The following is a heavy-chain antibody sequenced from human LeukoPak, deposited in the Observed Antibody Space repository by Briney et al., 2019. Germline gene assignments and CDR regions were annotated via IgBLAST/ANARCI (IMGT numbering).Heavy chain of an antibody. CDR3: ARGGGYAVDYYYGMDV. CDR2: IYYSGST. D-gene: IGHD5-12*01. Sequence: SETLSLTCTVSGGSISSGGYYWRSIRQHPGKGLEWIGYIYYSGSTYYNPSLKSRVTISVDTSKNQFSLKLSSVTAADTAVYYCARGGGYAVDYYYGMDVWGQGTTVTVSS. CDR1: GGSISSGGYY. J-gene: IGHJ6*02. V-gene: IGHV4-31*03.